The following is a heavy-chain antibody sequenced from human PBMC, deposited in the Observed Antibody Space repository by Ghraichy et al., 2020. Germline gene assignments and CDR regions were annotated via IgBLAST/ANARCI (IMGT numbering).Heavy chain of an antibody. CDR3: ATVGGGLATATAWATVFYFDY. D-gene: IGHD6-13*01. J-gene: IGHJ4*02. V-gene: IGHV4-34*01. CDR1: GVSFSGFY. CDR2: INHNGNT. Sequence: GSLRLSCAVYGVSFSGFYWTWIRLSPGKGLEWIGQINHNGNTDYNPSLKSRVTISLDKSNYQFSLNLRSVTAADTAVYYCATVGGGLATATAWATVFYFDYWGQGTQVTVSS.